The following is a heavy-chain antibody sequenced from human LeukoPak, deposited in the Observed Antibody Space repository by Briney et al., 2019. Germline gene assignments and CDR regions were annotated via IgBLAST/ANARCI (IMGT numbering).Heavy chain of an antibody. CDR2: INHSGST. Sequence: PSETLSLTCAVYGGSFSGYYWSWIRQPPGKGQEWIGEINHSGSTNYNPSLKSRVTISVDTSKNQFSLKLSSVTAADTAVYYCARGRFRGNFDYWGQGTLVTVSS. CDR1: GGSFSGYY. CDR3: ARGRFRGNFDY. J-gene: IGHJ4*02. V-gene: IGHV4-34*01. D-gene: IGHD3-10*01.